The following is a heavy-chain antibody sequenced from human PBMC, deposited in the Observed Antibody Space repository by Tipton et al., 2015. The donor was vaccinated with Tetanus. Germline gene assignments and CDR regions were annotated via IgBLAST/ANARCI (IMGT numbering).Heavy chain of an antibody. D-gene: IGHD1-14*01. CDR3: SKEVNRNLRCFQH. CDR1: GFTFDDHG. J-gene: IGHJ1*01. Sequence: SLRLSCAASGFTFDDHGMHWVRQAPGKGLEWVSGISWNSGVVFYGDSVKGRFTISRDNAKNSLYLQMNSLGPEDTAVYYCSKEVNRNLRCFQHWGQGTVVTVSS. CDR2: ISWNSGVV. V-gene: IGHV3-9*01.